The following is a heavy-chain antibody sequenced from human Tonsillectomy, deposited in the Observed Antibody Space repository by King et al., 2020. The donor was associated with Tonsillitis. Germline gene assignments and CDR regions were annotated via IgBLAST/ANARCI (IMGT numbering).Heavy chain of an antibody. Sequence: QLVQSGAEMKNPGASLKVSCEASGYTFTAYYIHWVRQAPGQGLEWMGWIDPNSGGTNYAQMFQGRVSMTRDTSISTAYMELSSLRSDDTAVFYCATEGYSSNWQGTFDIWGQGTMVTVSS. V-gene: IGHV1-2*02. CDR3: ATEGYSSNWQGTFDI. CDR2: IDPNSGGT. J-gene: IGHJ3*02. CDR1: GYTFTAYY. D-gene: IGHD6-13*01.